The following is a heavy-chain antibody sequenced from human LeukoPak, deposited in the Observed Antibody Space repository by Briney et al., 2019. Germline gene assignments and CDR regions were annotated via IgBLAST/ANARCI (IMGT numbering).Heavy chain of an antibody. Sequence: GRSLRLSCAASGFTFSSYGMHWVRQAPGKGLEWVAVISYDGSNKYYADSVKGRFTISRDNSKNTLYLQMNSLRAEDTAVYCCAKDPKSLTVATRGPLDYRGQGTLVTVSS. CDR2: ISYDGSNK. V-gene: IGHV3-30*18. D-gene: IGHD6-19*01. CDR1: GFTFSSYG. CDR3: AKDPKSLTVATRGPLDY. J-gene: IGHJ4*02.